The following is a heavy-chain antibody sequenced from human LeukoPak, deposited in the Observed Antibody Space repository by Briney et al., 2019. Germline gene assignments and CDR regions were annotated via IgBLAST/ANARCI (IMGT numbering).Heavy chain of an antibody. CDR1: GGSFSGYY. CDR2: INHSGST. CDR3: ARDHGSSSWFYY. Sequence: PSETLSLTCAVYGGSFSGYYWSWIRQPPGKGLEWIGEINHSGSTNYNPSLKSRVTISVDTSKKELSLKVSSVTAADTAFYYCARDHGSSSWFYYWGQGIPVTVSS. D-gene: IGHD6-13*01. J-gene: IGHJ4*02. V-gene: IGHV4-34*01.